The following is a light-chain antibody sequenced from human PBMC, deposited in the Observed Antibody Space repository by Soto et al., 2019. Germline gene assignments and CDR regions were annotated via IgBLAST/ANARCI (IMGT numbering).Light chain of an antibody. J-gene: IGKJ1*01. CDR1: PSGNSSY. V-gene: IGKV3D-20*01. CDR2: DAS. Sequence: PGGRAPPSSGGRPSGNSSYLAWCPQKPGPAPRLLIYDASSRATGIPDRFSGSGSGTDFTLTISRLEPEDFAVYYCQQYGSSSWTFGQGTKVDIK. CDR3: QQYGSSSWT.